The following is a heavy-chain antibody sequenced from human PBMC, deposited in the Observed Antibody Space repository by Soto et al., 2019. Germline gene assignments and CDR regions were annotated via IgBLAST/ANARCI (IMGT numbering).Heavy chain of an antibody. CDR1: GGSFRGYH. Sequence: TLSLTCAVYGGSFRGYHWSWIRQPPGKGLEWIGEINHSGSTNYNPSLKSRVIISLETSKNQFSLILTSVTAADTAVYYCARGLSSSATFYHYYGMDVWGQGTTVTVS. CDR3: ARGLSSSATFYHYYGMDV. CDR2: INHSGST. V-gene: IGHV4-34*01. J-gene: IGHJ6*02. D-gene: IGHD6-6*01.